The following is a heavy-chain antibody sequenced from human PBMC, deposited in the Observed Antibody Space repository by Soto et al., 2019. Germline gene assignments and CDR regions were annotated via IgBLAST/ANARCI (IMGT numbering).Heavy chain of an antibody. D-gene: IGHD1-20*01. V-gene: IGHV3-21*01. J-gene: IGHJ3*02. CDR3: ARDITYNWNPDAFDI. Sequence: PGGSLRLSCAASGFTFSSYSMNWVRQAPGKGLEWVSSISSSSSYIYYADSVKGRFTISRDNAKNSLYLQMNSLRAEDTAVYYCARDITYNWNPDAFDIWGQGAMVTVSS. CDR1: GFTFSSYS. CDR2: ISSSSSYI.